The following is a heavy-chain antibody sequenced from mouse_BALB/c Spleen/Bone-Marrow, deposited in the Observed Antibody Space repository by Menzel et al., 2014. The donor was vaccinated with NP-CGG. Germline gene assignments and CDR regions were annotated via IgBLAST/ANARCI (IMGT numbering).Heavy chain of an antibody. J-gene: IGHJ2*01. Sequence: EVMLVESGGGLVQPGGSLRLSCATSGFTFSDFYMDWVRQPPGKRLEWIAASRNKVNDYTTEYSASVKGRFIVSRDTSQSILYLQMSALRAEDTAIYYCARAVYGNFDYWGQGTTLTVSS. D-gene: IGHD2-1*01. CDR3: ARAVYGNFDY. CDR2: SRNKVNDYTT. CDR1: GFTFSDFY. V-gene: IGHV7-1*02.